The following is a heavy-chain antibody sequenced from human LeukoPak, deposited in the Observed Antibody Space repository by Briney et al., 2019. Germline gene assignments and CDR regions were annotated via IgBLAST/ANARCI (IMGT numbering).Heavy chain of an antibody. V-gene: IGHV4-34*01. CDR1: GGSFSNYY. J-gene: IGHJ4*02. D-gene: IGHD3-10*01. CDR3: HLVRGGGYFDY. CDR2: INHSGST. Sequence: SETLSFTCAVYGGSFSNYYWSCIRQSPGKGLEWIGEINHSGSTNYNPSLKSRVTMSVDTSKNQFSLNLSSVTAADTAVYYCHLVRGGGYFDYWGQGTLVTVSS.